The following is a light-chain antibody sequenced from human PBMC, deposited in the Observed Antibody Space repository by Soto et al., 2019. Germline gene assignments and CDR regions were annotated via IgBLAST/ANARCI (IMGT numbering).Light chain of an antibody. CDR2: VAS. J-gene: IGKJ2*01. V-gene: IGKV3-20*01. CDR1: QSVSSSY. Sequence: EIVLTQSPGTLSLSPGERATLSCRASQSVSSSYLAWYQQKPGQAPRLLIYVASSRATGILDRFSGSGSGTDFTLTISRLEPEDFAVYYCQQYGSSPHTFGQGTKLEIK. CDR3: QQYGSSPHT.